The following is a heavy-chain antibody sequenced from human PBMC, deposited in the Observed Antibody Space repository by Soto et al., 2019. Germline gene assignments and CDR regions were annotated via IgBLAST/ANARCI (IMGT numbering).Heavy chain of an antibody. V-gene: IGHV1-69*02. J-gene: IGHJ6*03. CDR1: GGTFSSYT. CDR3: ARGVAGTNYYYYMDV. Sequence: QVQLVQSGAEVQKPGSSVKVSCKASGGTFSSYTISWVRQAPGQGLEWMGRIIPILGIANYAQKFQGRVTITADKSTSTAYMELSSLRSEDTAVYYCARGVAGTNYYYYMDVWGKGTTVTVSS. D-gene: IGHD6-19*01. CDR2: IIPILGIA.